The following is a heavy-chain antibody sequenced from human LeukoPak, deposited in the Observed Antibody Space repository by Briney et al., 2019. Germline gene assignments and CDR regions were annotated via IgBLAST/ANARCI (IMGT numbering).Heavy chain of an antibody. D-gene: IGHD3-22*01. Sequence: PGGSLRLSCAASGFTFSSYAMSWVRQAPGKGLEWVSAISGSGGSTYYADSVKGRFTISRDNSKNTLYLQMNSLRAEDTAVYYCAKGVTMIVVVITVDCWGQGTLVTVSS. J-gene: IGHJ4*02. CDR1: GFTFSSYA. CDR3: AKGVTMIVVVITVDC. CDR2: ISGSGGST. V-gene: IGHV3-23*01.